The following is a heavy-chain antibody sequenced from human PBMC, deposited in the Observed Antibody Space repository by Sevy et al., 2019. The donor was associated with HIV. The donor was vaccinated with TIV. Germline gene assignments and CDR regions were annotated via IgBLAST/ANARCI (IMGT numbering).Heavy chain of an antibody. D-gene: IGHD6-13*01. CDR3: AKDPAGYSSRGYYFDY. CDR2: IRYDGSNK. CDR1: GFTFSSYG. J-gene: IGHJ4*02. Sequence: GGSLRLSCAASGFTFSSYGMHWVRQAPGKGLEWVAFIRYDGSNKYYADSVKGRFTISRDNSKNTLYLQMNSLRAEDTAVYYCAKDPAGYSSRGYYFDYWGQGTLVTVSS. V-gene: IGHV3-30*02.